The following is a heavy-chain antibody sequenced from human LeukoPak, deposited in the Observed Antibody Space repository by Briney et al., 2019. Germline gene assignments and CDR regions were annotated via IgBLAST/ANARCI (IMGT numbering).Heavy chain of an antibody. CDR1: GFTFDDYG. CDR2: INWKGGST. V-gene: IGHV3-20*04. D-gene: IGHD4-17*01. Sequence: PGGSLRLSCAASGFTFDDYGMSWVRQAPGKGLEWVSGINWKGGSTGYADSVKGRFTISRDNAKNSLYLQMNSLRTEDTALYYCAKDQNLYTVTMEPDYWGQGALVTVSS. J-gene: IGHJ4*02. CDR3: AKDQNLYTVTMEPDY.